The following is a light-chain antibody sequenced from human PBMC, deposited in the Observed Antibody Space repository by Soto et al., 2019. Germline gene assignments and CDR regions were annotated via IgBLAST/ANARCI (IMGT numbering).Light chain of an antibody. CDR1: QSVSSC. J-gene: IGKJ4*01. CDR3: QQSSNWPLT. V-gene: IGKV3-11*01. Sequence: EFVLTQSPATLSLSPGERATLSCRASQSVSSCLAWYQQKPGQAPRLLIYDASNRATGIPARFSGSGSGTDFTLTISSLEPEDFAVYYCQQSSNWPLTFGGGTKVEIK. CDR2: DAS.